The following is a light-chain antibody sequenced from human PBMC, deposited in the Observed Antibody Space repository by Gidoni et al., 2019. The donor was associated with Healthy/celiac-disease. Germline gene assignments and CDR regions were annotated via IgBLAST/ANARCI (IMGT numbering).Light chain of an antibody. J-gene: IGKJ4*01. CDR3: QQRSNWPLT. V-gene: IGKV3-11*01. Sequence: EIMLIQSPATLSLSPGERATLSCSARQSVSSYLSWYQQQPGQAPSLLIYDASNRATGIPARFSGSGSGTVFTPTISRLVPEDFVVYYCQQRSNWPLTFGGGTKVEIK. CDR2: DAS. CDR1: QSVSSY.